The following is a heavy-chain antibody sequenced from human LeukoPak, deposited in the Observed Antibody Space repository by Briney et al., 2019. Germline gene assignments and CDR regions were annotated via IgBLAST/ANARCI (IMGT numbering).Heavy chain of an antibody. CDR2: INQGGGET. Sequence: GGSLRLSCTASGFTFSIYWMSWVRQAPGKGLEWVANINQGGGETYYVDSVKGRFTISRDNAKDSLYLQMNSLRTEDTAVYYCAKDLTTVTTQGDYWGQGTLVTVS. CDR3: AKDLTTVTTQGDY. CDR1: GFTFSIYW. V-gene: IGHV3-7*01. J-gene: IGHJ4*02. D-gene: IGHD4-17*01.